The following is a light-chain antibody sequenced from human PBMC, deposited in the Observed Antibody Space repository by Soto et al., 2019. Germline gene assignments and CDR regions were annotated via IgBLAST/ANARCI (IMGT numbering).Light chain of an antibody. CDR2: EVS. CDR1: SSDVGGYNY. V-gene: IGLV2-8*01. J-gene: IGLJ2*01. Sequence: QSVLTQPPSASGSPGQSVTISCTGTSSDVGGYNYVSWYQQHSGKAPKFMIYEVSKRPSGVPDRFSGSKSGNTASLTVSGLQAEDEADYYCSSYAGSNNVVFGGGTKLTVL. CDR3: SSYAGSNNVV.